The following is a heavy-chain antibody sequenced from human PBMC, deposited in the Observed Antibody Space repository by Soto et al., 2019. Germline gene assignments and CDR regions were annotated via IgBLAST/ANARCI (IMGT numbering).Heavy chain of an antibody. Sequence: PVGSLRLSCAASRFTFNNYAMSWVRQAPGKGLQWVSTISGSGHNTYYADSVEGRFTISRDNSKNTLHLQMNSLRAEDTAIYYCARDSTSWYYWFDPWGQGTQVTVSS. J-gene: IGHJ5*02. CDR1: RFTFNNYA. V-gene: IGHV3-23*01. CDR3: ARDSTSWYYWFDP. CDR2: ISGSGHNT. D-gene: IGHD2-2*01.